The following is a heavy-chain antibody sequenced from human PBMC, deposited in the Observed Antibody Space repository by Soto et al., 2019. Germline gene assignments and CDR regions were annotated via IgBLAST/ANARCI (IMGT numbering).Heavy chain of an antibody. J-gene: IGHJ4*02. D-gene: IGHD3-9*01. CDR2: ISYSGST. CDR1: GDSISGGTYY. V-gene: IGHV4-31*03. CDR3: ARGSSTYFDVMTGYYTADDFNF. Sequence: QVQLQESGPGLVKPSQTLSLTCTVSGDSISGGTYYWSWIRQHPGNGLEWIGYISYSGSTYYSPSLKSRVTMAVDKSKNQFCLTHSSVTAADAAIYYCARGSSTYFDVMTGYYTADDFNFWGQGAPVTVSS.